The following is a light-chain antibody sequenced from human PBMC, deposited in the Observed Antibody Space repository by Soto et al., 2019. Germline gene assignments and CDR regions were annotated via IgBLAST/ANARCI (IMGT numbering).Light chain of an antibody. CDR1: SGDIGSYNR. Sequence: QSVLTRPASVSGSPGQSITISCTGTSGDIGSYNRVSWYQQHPGKAPKLIIYEVTDRPSGVSNRFSGSKSGNTASLTISGLQAEDEAEYYCSSYTNINTRACVFGTGTQLTVL. CDR3: SSYTNINTRACV. V-gene: IGLV2-14*01. CDR2: EVT. J-gene: IGLJ1*01.